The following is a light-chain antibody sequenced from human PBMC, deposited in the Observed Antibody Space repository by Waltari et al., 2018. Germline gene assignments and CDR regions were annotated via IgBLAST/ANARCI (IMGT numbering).Light chain of an antibody. CDR3: QLWESAGGHPV. Sequence: SYVLTQPPSLSVAPGRTATFTCGGDDIENKVVNWYQKRPGQAPVLVLYDNIDRPSGVPDRYSGSNARNTATLTITSVEVGDEADYYCQLWESAGGHPVFGGGTTLTVL. J-gene: IGLJ2*01. V-gene: IGLV3-21*03. CDR2: DNI. CDR1: DIENKV.